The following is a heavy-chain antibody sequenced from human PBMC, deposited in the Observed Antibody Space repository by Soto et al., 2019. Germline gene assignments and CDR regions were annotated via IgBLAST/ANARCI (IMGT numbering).Heavy chain of an antibody. CDR1: RYCFTDCS. J-gene: IGHJ5*02. CDR3: VRDIFWEGVGESRYRHP. D-gene: IGHD3-16*01. CDR2: INVYNGNT. V-gene: IGHV1-18*03. Sequence: GASVKVSCKASRYCFTDCSLQSLHQAPGQGLEWMGWINVYNGNTNYAQKFQGRVTMTTDTSTSTAYMELRSLRSDDMAVYYCVRDIFWEGVGESRYRHPWGKGTLVTVFS.